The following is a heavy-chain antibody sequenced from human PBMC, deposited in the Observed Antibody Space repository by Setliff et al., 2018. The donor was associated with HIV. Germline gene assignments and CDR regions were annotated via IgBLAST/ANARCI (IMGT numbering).Heavy chain of an antibody. CDR1: GGSFSGYY. V-gene: IGHV4-34*01. J-gene: IGHJ4*02. CDR3: VRELGYCSGTTCYGGPFDS. CDR2: INHSGST. Sequence: SETLSLTCAVYGGSFSGYYWSWIRQPPGKGLEWIGEINHSGSTDYNPSLKSRVTISVDTSKNQFSLKLSSVTAADTAVYYCVRELGYCSGTTCYGGPFDSWGQGTLVTVSS. D-gene: IGHD2-2*01.